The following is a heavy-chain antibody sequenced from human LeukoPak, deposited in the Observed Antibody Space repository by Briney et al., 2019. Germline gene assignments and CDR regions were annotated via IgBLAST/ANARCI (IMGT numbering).Heavy chain of an antibody. CDR1: GLTGSHNY. D-gene: IGHD3-16*02. CDR2: INHSGST. CDR3: ARVLGMITFGGVIVPYYFDY. J-gene: IGHJ4*02. Sequence: GSLRLSCAASGLTGSHNYVSWIRQPPGKGLEWIGEINHSGSTNYNPSLKSRVTISVDTSKNQFSLKLSSVTAADTAVYYCARVLGMITFGGVIVPYYFDYWGQGTLVTVSS. V-gene: IGHV4-34*01.